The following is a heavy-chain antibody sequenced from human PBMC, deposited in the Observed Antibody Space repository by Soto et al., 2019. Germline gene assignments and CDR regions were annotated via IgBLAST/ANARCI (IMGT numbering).Heavy chain of an antibody. Sequence: SETLSLTCTVSGGSVSSGSYYWSWIRQPPGKGLEWIGYIYDSGSTNYNPSLKSRVTMSLDTSKNQFSLKLSSVTAADTAVYYCAREEPDHSYSLVFWGQGTLVTVSS. V-gene: IGHV4-61*01. CDR2: IYDSGST. J-gene: IGHJ4*02. D-gene: IGHD5-18*01. CDR1: GGSVSSGSYY. CDR3: AREEPDHSYSLVF.